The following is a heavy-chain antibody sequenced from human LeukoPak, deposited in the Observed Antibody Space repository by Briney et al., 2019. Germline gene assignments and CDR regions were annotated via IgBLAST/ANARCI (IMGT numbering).Heavy chain of an antibody. CDR2: ISYDGSNE. CDR1: GFIFSSYG. CDR3: AKSQRGMVVFPDY. D-gene: IGHD3-22*01. Sequence: GGSLRLSCTASGFIFSSYGMHWVRQAPGKGLGWVAVISYDGSNEYYADFVKGRFTISRDNSKNTLFLQMNSLRAENTAVYYWAKSQRGMVVFPDYWGQGTLVTVSS. J-gene: IGHJ4*02. V-gene: IGHV3-30*18.